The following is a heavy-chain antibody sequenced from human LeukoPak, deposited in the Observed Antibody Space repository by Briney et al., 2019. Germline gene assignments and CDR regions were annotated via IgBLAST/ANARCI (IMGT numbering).Heavy chain of an antibody. CDR3: AREGKSHGFDY. J-gene: IGHJ4*02. Sequence: SETLSLTCTVSGGSISSYYWSWIRQPPGKGLEWIGYIYYSGSTNYNPSLKSRVTISVDTSKNQFSLKLSSVTAADTAVYYCAREGKSHGFDYWGQGTLVTVSS. CDR1: GGSISSYY. D-gene: IGHD5-18*01. CDR2: IYYSGST. V-gene: IGHV4-59*01.